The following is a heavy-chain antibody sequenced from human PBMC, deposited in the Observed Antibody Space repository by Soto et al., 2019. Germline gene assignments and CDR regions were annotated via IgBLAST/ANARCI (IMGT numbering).Heavy chain of an antibody. CDR2: IYWDDDK. CDR3: AHRLAASILGDYEPISSFDY. CDR1: GFSLSTSGVG. V-gene: IGHV2-5*02. J-gene: IGHJ4*02. D-gene: IGHD4-17*01. Sequence: QITLKESGPTLVKPTQTLTLTCTFSGFSLSTSGVGVGWIRQPPGKALEWLALIYWDDDKRYSPSLKSRLTITKDASKTQVVLTMTIMYPVDTATYYCAHRLAASILGDYEPISSFDYWGQGTLVTVSS.